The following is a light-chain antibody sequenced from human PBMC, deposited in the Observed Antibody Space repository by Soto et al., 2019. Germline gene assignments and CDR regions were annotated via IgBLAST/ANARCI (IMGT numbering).Light chain of an antibody. V-gene: IGKV3-20*01. J-gene: IGKJ1*01. Sequence: EIVLTQSPGTLSLSPGERATISCRASQSVSNNYLAWYQQKPGQAPSLLIYGASNRATGIPDTFSGSGSGTEFTLNISSLEPEDFAVYYCQQYGSLATVGQGAKVDIK. CDR1: QSVSNNY. CDR2: GAS. CDR3: QQYGSLAT.